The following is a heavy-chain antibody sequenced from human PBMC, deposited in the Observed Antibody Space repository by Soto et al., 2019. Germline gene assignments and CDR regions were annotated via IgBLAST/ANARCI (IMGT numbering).Heavy chain of an antibody. Sequence: EVQLLESGGGLVQPGGSLRLSCAASGFTFSTYAMNWVRQAPGKGLEWVSGISTGGGITYYADSVKGRFSISRDSSKNTLYLQMNGLRAEDTAVYYCARDGRGYSSGYRFDDWGQGTLVTVSS. CDR2: ISTGGGIT. V-gene: IGHV3-23*01. CDR1: GFTFSTYA. J-gene: IGHJ4*02. D-gene: IGHD5-18*01. CDR3: ARDGRGYSSGYRFDD.